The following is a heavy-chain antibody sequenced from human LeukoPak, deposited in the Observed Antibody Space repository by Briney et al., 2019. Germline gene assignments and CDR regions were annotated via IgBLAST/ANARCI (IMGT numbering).Heavy chain of an antibody. CDR1: GYTFTSYG. CDR2: ISAYNGNT. V-gene: IGHV1-18*01. Sequence: ASVKVSCKASGYTFTSYGISWVRQAPGQGLEWMGWISAYNGNTNYAQKLQGRVTMTTDPSTSTAYMELRSLRSDDTAVYYCARFAESEEGTSAFDGDPWGQGTLVTVSS. J-gene: IGHJ5*02. D-gene: IGHD1-14*01. CDR3: ARFAESEEGTSAFDGDP.